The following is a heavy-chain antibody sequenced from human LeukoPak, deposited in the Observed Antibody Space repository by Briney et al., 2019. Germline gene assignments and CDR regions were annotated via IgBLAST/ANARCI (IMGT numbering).Heavy chain of an antibody. CDR3: ARASSGWYGY. V-gene: IGHV3-64*01. CDR1: GFTFSSYA. Sequence: PGGSLRLSCVVSGFTFSSYAMHWGRQAPGKGLEYVSAISSDGGSTYYANSVKGRFTISRDNSKNTLYLQMGSLRVEDMAVYYCARASSGWYGYWGQGTLVTVSS. CDR2: ISSDGGST. D-gene: IGHD6-19*01. J-gene: IGHJ4*02.